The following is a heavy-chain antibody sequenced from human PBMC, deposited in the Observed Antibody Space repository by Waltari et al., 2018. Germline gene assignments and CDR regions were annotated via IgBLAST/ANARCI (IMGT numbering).Heavy chain of an antibody. Sequence: QVQLQQWGAGLLKPSETLSLTCAVYGGSFSGYYWSWIRQPPGKGLEWIGEINHSGSTNYNPSLKSRVTISVDTSKNQFSLKLSSVTAADTAVYYCARGRGDFWSGYSPAAYYYYYGMDVWGQGTTVTVSS. J-gene: IGHJ6*02. V-gene: IGHV4-34*01. CDR3: ARGRGDFWSGYSPAAYYYYYGMDV. CDR2: INHSGST. D-gene: IGHD3-3*01. CDR1: GGSFSGYY.